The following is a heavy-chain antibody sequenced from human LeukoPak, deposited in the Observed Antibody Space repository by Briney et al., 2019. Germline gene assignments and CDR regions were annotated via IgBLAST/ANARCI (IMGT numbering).Heavy chain of an antibody. CDR2: ISYDGSNK. J-gene: IGHJ4*02. V-gene: IGHV3-30*18. CDR3: AKGVSSSWFYFDY. CDR1: GFTLSSYG. Sequence: GGSLRLSCAASGFTLSSYGIHWVRQTPGKGLEWVALISYDGSNKYYADSVKGRFTISRDNSKNTLYLQMNSLRPEDTAVYYCAKGVSSSWFYFDYWGQGTLVTVSS. D-gene: IGHD6-13*01.